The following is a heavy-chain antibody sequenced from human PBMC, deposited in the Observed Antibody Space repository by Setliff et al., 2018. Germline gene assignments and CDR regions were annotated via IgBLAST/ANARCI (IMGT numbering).Heavy chain of an antibody. V-gene: IGHV4-30-4*08. CDR3: ARAYYDDSSEFDY. CDR1: GGSISSGDYY. CDR2: INYSGST. J-gene: IGHJ4*02. D-gene: IGHD3-22*01. Sequence: PSETLSLTCTVSGGSISSGDYYWSWIRQPPGKGLEWIGYINYSGSTYYNPSLKSRVTISVDTSKNQFSLKLSSVTAADPAVYYDARAYYDDSSEFDYWGEGTRGTVTS.